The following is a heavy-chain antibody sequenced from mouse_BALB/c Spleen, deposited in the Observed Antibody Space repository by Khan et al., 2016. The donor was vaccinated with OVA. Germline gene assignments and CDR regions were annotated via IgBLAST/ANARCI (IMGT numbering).Heavy chain of an antibody. CDR3: AREGSTVITTAFAY. V-gene: IGHV2-9*02. CDR1: GFSLTSYG. D-gene: IGHD2-4*01. Sequence: QVQLKESGPGLVAPSQSLSITCTVSGFSLTSYGVHWVRQPPGKGLEWLGVIWAGGSTNYNSALMSRLSISKDNSKSQVFLKMNSLQTDDAAMYYCAREGSTVITTAFAYWGQGTLVTVSA. J-gene: IGHJ3*01. CDR2: IWAGGST.